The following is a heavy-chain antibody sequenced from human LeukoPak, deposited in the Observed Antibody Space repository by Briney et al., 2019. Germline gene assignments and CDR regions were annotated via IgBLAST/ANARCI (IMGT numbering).Heavy chain of an antibody. V-gene: IGHV1-69*13. J-gene: IGHJ5*02. Sequence: GASVKVSCKASGGTFSSYAISWVRQAPGQGLEWMGGIIPIFGTANYAQKFQGRVTITADESTSTAYMELSSLRSEDTAVYYCARVRFWSGRMGSNWFDPWGQGTLVTVSS. CDR3: ARVRFWSGRMGSNWFDP. CDR2: IIPIFGTA. CDR1: GGTFSSYA. D-gene: IGHD3-3*01.